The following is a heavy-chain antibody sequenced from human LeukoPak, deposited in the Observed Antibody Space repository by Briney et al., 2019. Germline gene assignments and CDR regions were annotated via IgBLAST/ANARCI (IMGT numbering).Heavy chain of an antibody. CDR1: GGTFSSYA. Sequence: ASVKVSCKASGGTFSSYAISWVRQAPGQALEWMGGIIPIFGTANYAQKFQGRVTITADKSTSTAYMELSSLRSEDTAVYYCARRRGSSRPYYYYGMDVWGKGTPVTVSS. CDR2: IIPIFGTA. V-gene: IGHV1-69*06. J-gene: IGHJ6*04. CDR3: ARRRGSSRPYYYYGMDV. D-gene: IGHD6-13*01.